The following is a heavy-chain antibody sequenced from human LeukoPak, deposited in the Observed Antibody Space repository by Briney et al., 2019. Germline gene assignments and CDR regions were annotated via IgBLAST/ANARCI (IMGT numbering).Heavy chain of an antibody. J-gene: IGHJ4*02. CDR3: ARHLYSGYERVFDY. D-gene: IGHD5-12*01. Sequence: SSETLSLTCAVSGGSISGYYWIWIRQPPGKGLEWIGYIYYNGITNYNPSLKSRVTISLDTSKNQFSLKLSSVTAADTAVYYCARHLYSGYERVFDYWGQGTPVTVSS. CDR1: GGSISGYY. V-gene: IGHV4-59*08. CDR2: IYYNGIT.